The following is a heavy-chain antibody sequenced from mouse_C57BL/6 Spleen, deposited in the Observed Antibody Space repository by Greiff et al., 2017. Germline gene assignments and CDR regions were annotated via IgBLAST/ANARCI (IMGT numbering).Heavy chain of an antibody. V-gene: IGHV14-1*01. D-gene: IGHD1-1*01. CDR3: TTFITTVPFAY. CDR1: GFNIKDYY. CDR2: IDPEDGDT. Sequence: VHVKQSGAELVRPGASVKLSCTASGFNIKDYYMHWVKQRPEQGLEWIGRIDPEDGDTEYAPKFQGKATMTADTSSNTAYLQLSSLTSEDTAVYYCTTFITTVPFAYWGQGTLVTVSA. J-gene: IGHJ3*01.